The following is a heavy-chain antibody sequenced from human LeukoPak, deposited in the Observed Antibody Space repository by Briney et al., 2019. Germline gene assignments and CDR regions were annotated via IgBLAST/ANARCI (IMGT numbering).Heavy chain of an antibody. CDR3: ARQHRSSWYFDY. CDR2: ISSSGSTI. V-gene: IGHV3-11*01. J-gene: IGHJ4*02. CDR1: GFTFSDYY. D-gene: IGHD6-13*01. Sequence: GGSLRLSCAASGFTFSDYYMSWIRQAPGKGLEWVSYISSSGSTIHYADSVKGRFTISRDNAKNSLYLQMNSLRAEVTAVYYCARQHRSSWYFDYWGQGTLVTVSS.